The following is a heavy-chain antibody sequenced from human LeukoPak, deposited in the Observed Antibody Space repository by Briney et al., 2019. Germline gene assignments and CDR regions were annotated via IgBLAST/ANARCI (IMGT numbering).Heavy chain of an antibody. CDR3: ARVRYYDSSGYYYEPDYFDY. CDR2: ICSGGST. Sequence: GGSLRLSCAASGFTVSSNYMSWVRQAPGKGLEWVSVICSGGSTYYADSVKGRFTISRDNSKNTLYLQMNSLRAEDTAVYYCARVRYYDSSGYYYEPDYFDYWGQGTLVTVSS. D-gene: IGHD3-22*01. V-gene: IGHV3-53*01. CDR1: GFTVSSNY. J-gene: IGHJ4*02.